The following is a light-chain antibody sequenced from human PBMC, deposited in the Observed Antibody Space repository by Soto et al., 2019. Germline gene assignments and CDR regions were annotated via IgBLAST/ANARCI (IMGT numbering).Light chain of an antibody. Sequence: EIVMTQSPATLSVSPGERANLSCRASQSVSSNLAWYQQKPGQAPRHLIYGASTMATGIPTRFSGSGSGTEFTLTISSLQSEDFEVYYCQQYNNWPPWTFGQGTKVEIK. V-gene: IGKV3-15*01. CDR1: QSVSSN. J-gene: IGKJ1*01. CDR3: QQYNNWPPWT. CDR2: GAS.